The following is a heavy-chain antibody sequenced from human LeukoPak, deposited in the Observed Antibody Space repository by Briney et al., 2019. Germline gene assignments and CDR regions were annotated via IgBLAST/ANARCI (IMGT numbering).Heavy chain of an antibody. J-gene: IGHJ4*02. V-gene: IGHV3-48*03. Sequence: QAGGSLRLSCAASGFTFSSYEMNWVRQAPGKGLEWVSYISSSGSTIYYADSVKGRFTTSRDNAKNSLYLQMNSLRAEDTAVYYCARENGWLRLPDYWGQGTLVTVSS. D-gene: IGHD5-12*01. CDR1: GFTFSSYE. CDR3: ARENGWLRLPDY. CDR2: ISSSGSTI.